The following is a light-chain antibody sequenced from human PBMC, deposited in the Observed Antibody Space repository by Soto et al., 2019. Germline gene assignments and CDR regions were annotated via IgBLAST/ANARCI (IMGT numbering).Light chain of an antibody. Sequence: DIQMTQSPSTLSASVGDTVTITCRASQTISGWLAWYQQRPGKAPNLLIFDASTLESGVPSRFSGSGSGTTFTLTISSLQPDDFATYYCQHYKMYSPWTFGQGTKVDIK. CDR2: DAS. CDR3: QHYKMYSPWT. V-gene: IGKV1-5*01. J-gene: IGKJ1*01. CDR1: QTISGW.